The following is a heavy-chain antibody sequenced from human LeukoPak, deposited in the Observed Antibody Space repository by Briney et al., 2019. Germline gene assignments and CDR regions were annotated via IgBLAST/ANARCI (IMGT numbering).Heavy chain of an antibody. J-gene: IGHJ5*02. D-gene: IGHD3/OR15-3a*01. V-gene: IGHV5-51*01. CDR1: GYRFTSYW. Sequence: GESLKISCKGSGYRFTSYWIGWVRQMPGKGLEWMGIIYPGDSDTRYSPSFQGQVTISADKSISTAYLQWSSLKASDTAMYYCARGSSDEFGQTGWSDPWGQGTLVTVSS. CDR2: IYPGDSDT. CDR3: ARGSSDEFGQTGWSDP.